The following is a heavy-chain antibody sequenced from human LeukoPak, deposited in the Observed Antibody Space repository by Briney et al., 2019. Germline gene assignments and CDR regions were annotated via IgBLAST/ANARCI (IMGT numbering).Heavy chain of an antibody. Sequence: SETLSLTCSVSGGSMSSYYWSWIRQPPGKGLEWIGYIYYSGSTNYNPSLKSRVRTSVDTSKKQFSLKLSSVTAADTAVYYCARAPRGVVVKSDAFDIWGQGTMVTVSS. CDR1: GGSMSSYY. CDR2: IYYSGST. J-gene: IGHJ3*02. D-gene: IGHD2-15*01. V-gene: IGHV4-59*01. CDR3: ARAPRGVVVKSDAFDI.